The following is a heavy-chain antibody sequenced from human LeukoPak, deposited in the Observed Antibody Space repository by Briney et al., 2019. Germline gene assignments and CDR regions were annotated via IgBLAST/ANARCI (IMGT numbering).Heavy chain of an antibody. J-gene: IGHJ6*03. CDR2: ISAYNGNT. CDR3: ARGSVAGHNYYYYYYMDV. Sequence: ASVKVSCKASGYTFTSYGISWVRQAPGQGLEWMGWISAYNGNTNYAQKLQGRVTITTDTSTSTAYMELRSLRSDDTAVYYCARGSVAGHNYYYYYYMDVWGKGTTVTVSS. D-gene: IGHD6-19*01. CDR1: GYTFTSYG. V-gene: IGHV1-18*01.